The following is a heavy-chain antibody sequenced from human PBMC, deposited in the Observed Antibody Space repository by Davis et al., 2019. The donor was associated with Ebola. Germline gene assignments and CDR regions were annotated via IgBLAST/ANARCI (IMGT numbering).Heavy chain of an antibody. CDR1: GFTFSSYG. D-gene: IGHD2-2*02. Sequence: PGGSLRLSCAASGFTFSSYGMHWVRQAPGKGLEWVAVISYDGSNKYYADSVKGRFTISRDNSKNTLYLQMNSLRAEDTAVYYCAKDRIVVVPAAIGSDYYYYGMDVWGQGTTVTVSS. V-gene: IGHV3-30*18. CDR3: AKDRIVVVPAAIGSDYYYYGMDV. J-gene: IGHJ6*02. CDR2: ISYDGSNK.